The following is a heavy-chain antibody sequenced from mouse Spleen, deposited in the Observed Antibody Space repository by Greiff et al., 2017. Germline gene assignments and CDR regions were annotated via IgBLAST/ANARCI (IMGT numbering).Heavy chain of an antibody. D-gene: IGHD1-1*01. V-gene: IGHV1S81*02. J-gene: IGHJ4*01. Sequence: SGAELVKPGASVKLSCKASGYTFTSYYMYWVKQRPGQGLEWIGEINPSNGGTNFNEKFKSKATLTVDKSSSTAYMQLSSLTSEDSAVYYCTRYGSSYVYAMDYWGQGTSVTVSS. CDR1: GYTFTSYY. CDR3: TRYGSSYVYAMDY. CDR2: INPSNGGT.